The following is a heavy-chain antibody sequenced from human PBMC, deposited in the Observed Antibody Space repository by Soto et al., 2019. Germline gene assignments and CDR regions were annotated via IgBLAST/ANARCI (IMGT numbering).Heavy chain of an antibody. V-gene: IGHV1-18*01. J-gene: IGHJ3*01. D-gene: IGHD3-9*01. Sequence: ASVKVSCKASGYTFTSYGVSWVRQVPGQGLEWMGWISGYNGNTNYAQKFQGRVTMTTDTSTSTAYIELSSLRPDDTAIYYCARELLRFFDWFPRGDDAFVVWCQETMVTV. CDR3: ARELLRFFDWFPRGDDAFVV. CDR1: GYTFTSYG. CDR2: ISGYNGNT.